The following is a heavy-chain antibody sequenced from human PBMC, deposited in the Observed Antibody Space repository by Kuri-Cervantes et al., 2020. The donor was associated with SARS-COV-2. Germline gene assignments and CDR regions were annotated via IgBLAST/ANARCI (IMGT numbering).Heavy chain of an antibody. V-gene: IGHV3-23*01. J-gene: IGHJ1*01. CDR1: GFTFSSYA. D-gene: IGHD3-10*01. CDR2: ISGSGGST. Sequence: GESLKISCAASGFTFSSYAMSWVRQAPGKGLEWVSAISGSGGSTYYADSVKGRFTISRDNSKNTLYLQMNSLRAEDAAVYYCARGEYYGSGSYYKVYFQHWGQGTLVTVSS. CDR3: ARGEYYGSGSYYKVYFQH.